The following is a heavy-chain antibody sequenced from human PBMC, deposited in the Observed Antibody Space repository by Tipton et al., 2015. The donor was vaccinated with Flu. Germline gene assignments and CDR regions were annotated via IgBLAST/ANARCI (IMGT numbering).Heavy chain of an antibody. D-gene: IGHD3-16*01. CDR3: ARFAGGP. CDR2: ITSGGYDM. Sequence: GSLRLSCAASGFTFSGYYMSWIRQAPGKGLEWVSYITSGGYDMYYADSVKGRFTISRDNAKNSLYLQMNSLRAEDTAVYYCARFAGGPWGQGTLVTVSS. CDR1: GFTFSGYY. V-gene: IGHV3-11*01. J-gene: IGHJ5*02.